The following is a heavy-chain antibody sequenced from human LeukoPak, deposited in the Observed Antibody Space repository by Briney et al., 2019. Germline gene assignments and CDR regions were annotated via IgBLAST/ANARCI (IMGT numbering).Heavy chain of an antibody. D-gene: IGHD4-11*01. CDR1: GYTFTSYY. J-gene: IGHJ5*02. Sequence: VASVKVSCKASGYTFTSYYMHWVRQAPGQGLEWMGIINPSGGSTTYAQKFQGRVTMTRDMSTRTLYMELSSPRSEDTAFYYCARVGDYSPRGWFDPWGQGTLVTVSS. V-gene: IGHV1-46*01. CDR3: ARVGDYSPRGWFDP. CDR2: INPSGGST.